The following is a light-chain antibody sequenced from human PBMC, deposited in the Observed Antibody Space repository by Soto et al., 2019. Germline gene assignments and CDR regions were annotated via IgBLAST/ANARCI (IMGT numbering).Light chain of an antibody. CDR1: QSITSG. J-gene: IGKJ1*01. V-gene: IGKV1-5*01. CDR3: QQYNSYSGT. CDR2: DVS. Sequence: DIQMTQSPSTLSASVGDRVTITCRASQSITSGLAWYQQKPGKAPKALIHDVSSLESGVPSRFSGSGSGTEFTLTISSLQPDDFATYYCQQYNSYSGTFGQGTKVEIK.